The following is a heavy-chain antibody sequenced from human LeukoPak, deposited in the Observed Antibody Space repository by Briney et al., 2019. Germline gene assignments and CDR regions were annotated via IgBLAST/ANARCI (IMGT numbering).Heavy chain of an antibody. CDR3: AREADSGYYRTVDY. CDR2: MSDDGSEK. D-gene: IGHD2-15*01. V-gene: IGHV3-30-3*01. Sequence: GGSLTLSCTASGFTLSRFAMHWVRQAPGKGLEWLGHMSDDGSEKHYVDSVRGRFTISRDPSKNTLYLEMTSLRTEDTAVYYCAREADSGYYRTVDYWGQGTMVTVS. CDR1: GFTLSRFA. J-gene: IGHJ4*02.